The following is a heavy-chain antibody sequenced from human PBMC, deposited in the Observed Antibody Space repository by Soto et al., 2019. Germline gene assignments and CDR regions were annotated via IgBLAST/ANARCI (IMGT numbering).Heavy chain of an antibody. D-gene: IGHD3-22*01. V-gene: IGHV3-33*01. J-gene: IGHJ4*02. CDR3: ARDYYDSSGYNFAY. CDR2: IWYDGSNK. CDR1: GFTFSSYG. Sequence: QVQLVESGGGVVQPGRSLRLSCAASGFTFSSYGMHWVRQAPGKGLEWVAVIWYDGSNKYYADSVKGLFTISRDNSKNTLYLQMNRLRAEDTAVYYCARDYYDSSGYNFAYWGQGTLVIVSS.